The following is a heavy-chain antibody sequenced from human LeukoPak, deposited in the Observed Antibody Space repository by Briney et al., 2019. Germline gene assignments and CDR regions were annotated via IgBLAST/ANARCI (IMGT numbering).Heavy chain of an antibody. CDR1: GGTFSSYA. Sequence: SVKVSCKASGGTFSSYAISWVRQAPGQGLEWMGGIIPIFGTANYAQKFQGRVTITADESTSTAYMELSSLRSEDTDVYYCARESYDSHLDAFDIWGQGTMVTVSS. D-gene: IGHD3-3*01. CDR3: ARESYDSHLDAFDI. J-gene: IGHJ3*02. V-gene: IGHV1-69*13. CDR2: IIPIFGTA.